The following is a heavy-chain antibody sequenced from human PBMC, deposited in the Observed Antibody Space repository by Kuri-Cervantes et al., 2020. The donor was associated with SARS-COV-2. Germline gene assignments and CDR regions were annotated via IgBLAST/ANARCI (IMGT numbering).Heavy chain of an antibody. Sequence: GESLKISCAASGFTFSSYAMSWVRQAPGQGLEWMGWISAYNGNTNYAQKLQGRVTMTTDTSTSTAYMELRSLRSDDTAVYYCAAGLLWFGHWGYGMDVWGQGTTVTVSS. CDR2: ISAYNGNT. J-gene: IGHJ6*02. CDR1: GFTFSSYA. V-gene: IGHV1-18*01. D-gene: IGHD3-10*01. CDR3: AAGLLWFGHWGYGMDV.